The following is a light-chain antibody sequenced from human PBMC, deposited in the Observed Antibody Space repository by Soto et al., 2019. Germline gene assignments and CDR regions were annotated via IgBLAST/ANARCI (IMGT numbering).Light chain of an antibody. Sequence: EIVMTQSPATLSVSPGERATLSCRASQSVSSNLAWYQQKPGQAPRLLIYGASTRATGIPARFSGSGSGTEFTLTISSLQPEDFATYYCQQSSSTPQTFGGGTRVEIK. CDR1: QSVSSN. V-gene: IGKV3-15*01. CDR2: GAS. J-gene: IGKJ4*01. CDR3: QQSSSTPQT.